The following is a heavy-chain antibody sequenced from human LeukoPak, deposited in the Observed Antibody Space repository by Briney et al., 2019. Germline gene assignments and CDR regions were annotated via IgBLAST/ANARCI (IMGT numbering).Heavy chain of an antibody. CDR1: GGTFSSYA. CDR2: INPSGGST. J-gene: IGHJ4*02. D-gene: IGHD6-13*01. Sequence: ASVKVSCKASGGTFSSYAISWVRQAPGQGLEWMGIINPSGGSTSYAQKFQGRVTMTRDMSTSTVYMELSSLRSEDTAVYYCARGIAAAPLYWGQGTLVTVSS. CDR3: ARGIAAAPLY. V-gene: IGHV1-46*01.